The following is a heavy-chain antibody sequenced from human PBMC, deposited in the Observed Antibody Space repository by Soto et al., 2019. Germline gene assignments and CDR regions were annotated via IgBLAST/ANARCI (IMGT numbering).Heavy chain of an antibody. CDR2: ISAYNGNT. CDR1: GYTFTSYG. J-gene: IGHJ4*02. CDR3: TRDYSPFDY. V-gene: IGHV1-18*01. Sequence: QVQLVQSGAEVKKPGASVKVSCKASGYTFTSYGISWVRQAPGQGLEWMGWISAYNGNTNYAQNLQRRLSTTTHTSTSTADMELRSLKSEFTALYYCTRDYSPFDYWGQGTLATVSS. D-gene: IGHD6-13*01.